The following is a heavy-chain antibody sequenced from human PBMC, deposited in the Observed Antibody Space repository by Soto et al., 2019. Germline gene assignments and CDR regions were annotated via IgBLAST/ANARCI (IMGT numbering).Heavy chain of an antibody. CDR3: AREWRLYSGYYFDY. CDR1: GGSISSGGYY. J-gene: IGHJ4*02. Sequence: PSETLSLTCTVSGGSISSGGYYWSWIRQHPGKGLEWIGYIYYSGSTYYNPSLKSRVTISVDTSKNQFSLKLSSVTAADTAVYYCAREWRLYSGYYFDYWGQGTRVTVSS. V-gene: IGHV4-31*03. CDR2: IYYSGST. D-gene: IGHD5-12*01.